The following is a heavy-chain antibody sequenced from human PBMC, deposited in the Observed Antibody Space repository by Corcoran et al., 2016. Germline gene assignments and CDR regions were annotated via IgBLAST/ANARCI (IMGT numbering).Heavy chain of an antibody. J-gene: IGHJ4*02. CDR3: ATSGRIAAN. CDR1: GFTFRSYW. CDR2: INSDGSST. Sequence: EVQLVESGGGLVQPGGSLRLSCAASGFTFRSYWMHWVRQAPGKGLVWVSRINSDGSSTSYADTVKGRFTLSRDNAKNTLYLQMNRLRAEDTAGYYCATSGRIAANWGQGTLVTVSS. V-gene: IGHV3-74*01. D-gene: IGHD6-13*01.